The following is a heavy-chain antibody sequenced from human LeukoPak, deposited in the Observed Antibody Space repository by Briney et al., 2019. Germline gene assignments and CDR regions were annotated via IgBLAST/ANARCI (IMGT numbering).Heavy chain of an antibody. CDR2: MNPNSGNT. CDR1: GYTFTSYD. J-gene: IGHJ4*02. CDR3: VSSYYDFWSGYYPLNFDY. V-gene: IGHV1-8*01. Sequence: ASVKVSCKASGYTFTSYDINWVRQATGQGLEWMGWMNPNSGNTGYAQKFQGRVTMTRNTSISTAYMELSSLRSEDTAVYYCVSSYYDFWSGYYPLNFDYWGQGTLVTVSS. D-gene: IGHD3-3*01.